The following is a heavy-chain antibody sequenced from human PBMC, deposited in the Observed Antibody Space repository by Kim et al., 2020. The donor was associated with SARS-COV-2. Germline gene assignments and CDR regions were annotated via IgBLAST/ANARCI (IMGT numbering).Heavy chain of an antibody. V-gene: IGHV1-69*13. J-gene: IGHJ6*02. CDR1: GGTFSSYA. Sequence: SVKVSCKASGGTFSSYAISWVRQAPGQGLEWMGVIIPIFGTANYAQKFQGRVSITADESMSTAYMELSSLRSEDTAVYYCARGKMIVDYYYYYGMDVWGQGTTVTVSS. D-gene: IGHD3-22*01. CDR2: IIPIFGTA. CDR3: ARGKMIVDYYYYYGMDV.